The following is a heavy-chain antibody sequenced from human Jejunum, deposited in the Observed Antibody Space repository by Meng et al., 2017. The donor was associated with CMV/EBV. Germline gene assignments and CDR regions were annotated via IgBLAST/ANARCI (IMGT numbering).Heavy chain of an antibody. CDR2: ISSGSRTI. Sequence: GIKFSAYYMTWIRQAPGKGPEWVSVISSGSRTIEYADSVQGRFTVYRDNAQNSVYLEMNSLRVDDTAVYYCVRYSGSYYYYTGMDVWGQGTTVTVSS. CDR3: VRYSGSYYYYTGMDV. CDR1: GIKFSAYY. J-gene: IGHJ6*02. V-gene: IGHV3-11*01. D-gene: IGHD1-26*01.